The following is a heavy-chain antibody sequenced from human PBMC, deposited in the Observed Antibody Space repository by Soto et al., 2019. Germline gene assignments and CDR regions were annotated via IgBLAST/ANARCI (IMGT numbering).Heavy chain of an antibody. CDR2: TWPGGSDI. V-gene: IGHV5-51*01. Sequence: GESLKISCKAFGYSFNSYYIAWVRQLPGKGLEWVGITWPGGSDIRYGPSFQGQVTISVDKSISTAYLQWSSLKASDSAIYYCPRSGEASNFLWCWDVWGQGTPVTVSS. D-gene: IGHD2-21*01. J-gene: IGHJ6*02. CDR1: GYSFNSYY. CDR3: PRSGEASNFLWCWDV.